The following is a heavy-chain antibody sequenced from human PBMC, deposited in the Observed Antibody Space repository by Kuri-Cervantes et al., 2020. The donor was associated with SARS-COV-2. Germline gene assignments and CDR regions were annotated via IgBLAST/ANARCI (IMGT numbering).Heavy chain of an antibody. V-gene: IGHV3-49*04. CDR3: TRDIYYALLGYYYGMDV. D-gene: IGHD3-10*01. CDR2: IRSKAYGGTT. CDR1: GFTFGDYA. J-gene: IGHJ6*02. Sequence: GESLKISCTASGFTFGDYAMSWVRQAPGKGLEWVGFIRSKAYGGTTEYAASVKGRFTISRDDSKSIAYLQMNSLKTEDTAVYYCTRDIYYALLGYYYGMDVWGQGTTVPSP.